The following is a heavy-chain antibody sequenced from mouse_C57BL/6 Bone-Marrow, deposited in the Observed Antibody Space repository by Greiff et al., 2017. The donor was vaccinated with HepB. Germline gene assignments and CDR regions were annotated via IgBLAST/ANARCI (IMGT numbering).Heavy chain of an antibody. CDR3: TSHPRYYGSSDWYFDV. V-gene: IGHV14-4*01. Sequence: VQLQQSGAELVRPGASVKLSCTASGFNIKDDYMHWVKQRPEQGLEWIGWIDPENGDTEYASKFQGKATITADTSSNTAYLQLSSLTSEDTAVYYSTSHPRYYGSSDWYFDVWGTGTTVTVSS. D-gene: IGHD1-1*01. CDR1: GFNIKDDY. CDR2: IDPENGDT. J-gene: IGHJ1*03.